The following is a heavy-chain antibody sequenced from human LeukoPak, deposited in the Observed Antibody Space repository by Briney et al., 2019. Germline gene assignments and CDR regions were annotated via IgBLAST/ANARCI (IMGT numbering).Heavy chain of an antibody. J-gene: IGHJ5*02. Sequence: PGGSLRLSCAAFGFTFNTDWMSWVRQAPGKGLEWVANIKEDGSKQYYVDSVKGRFTISRDNDKKTLYLQMNGLRAEDTAVYYCARHRRNCDTTTCEFSWFDPWGQGTQVTVSS. D-gene: IGHD2/OR15-2a*01. CDR1: GFTFNTDW. CDR2: IKEDGSKQ. V-gene: IGHV3-7*01. CDR3: ARHRRNCDTTTCEFSWFDP.